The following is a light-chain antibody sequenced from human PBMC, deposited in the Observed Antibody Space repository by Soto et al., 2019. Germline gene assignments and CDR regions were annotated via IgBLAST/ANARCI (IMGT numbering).Light chain of an antibody. Sequence: DIVLTQSPATLSLSPGERATLSCGASQSITNNYLVWYQQKPGLAPRLLIYDTSKRATGIPDRFSGSGSGTDFTLTISRLEPEDFAAYYCQQFGSLITFGGGTKVEIK. J-gene: IGKJ4*01. CDR1: QSITNNY. V-gene: IGKV3D-20*01. CDR3: QQFGSLIT. CDR2: DTS.